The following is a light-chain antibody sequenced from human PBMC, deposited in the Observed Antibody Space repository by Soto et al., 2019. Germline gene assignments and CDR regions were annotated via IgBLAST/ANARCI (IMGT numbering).Light chain of an antibody. CDR2: GNE. CDR3: AAWDGSLNGVL. V-gene: IGLV1-44*01. Sequence: QAVVTQPPSTSGTPGQRVTISCSGSSSNIGTNLVYWYQLVPGTAPKLLIYGNEERPSGVPGRFSGSKSGTSASLAISGLQSEDESDYYCAAWDGSLNGVLFGGVTKLTVL. CDR1: SSNIGTNL. J-gene: IGLJ2*01.